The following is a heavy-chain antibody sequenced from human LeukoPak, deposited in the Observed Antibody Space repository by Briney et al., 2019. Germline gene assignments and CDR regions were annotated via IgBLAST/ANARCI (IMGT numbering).Heavy chain of an antibody. V-gene: IGHV3-21*01. CDR2: ISSSSSYI. J-gene: IGHJ6*02. CDR1: GFTFSIYS. D-gene: IGHD5-18*01. Sequence: GGSLRLSCAASGFTFSIYSMNWVRQAPGKGLEWVSSISSSSSYIYYADSVEGRFTISRDNAKNSLYLQMNSLRAEDTAVYYCARDHWIQLWLRAGMDIWGQGTTVTVSS. CDR3: ARDHWIQLWLRAGMDI.